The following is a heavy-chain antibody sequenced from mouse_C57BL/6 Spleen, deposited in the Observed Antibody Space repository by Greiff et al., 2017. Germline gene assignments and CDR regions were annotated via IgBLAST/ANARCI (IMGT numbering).Heavy chain of an antibody. CDR3: AVMVRYYFDY. J-gene: IGHJ2*01. V-gene: IGHV5-4*03. D-gene: IGHD2-1*01. Sequence: EVMLVESGGGLVKPGGSLKLSCAASGFTFSSYAMSWVRQTPEKRLEWVATISDGGSYTYYPDNVKGRFTISRDNAKNNLYLQMSHLKSEDTAMYYCAVMVRYYFDYWGQGTTLTVSS. CDR2: ISDGGSYT. CDR1: GFTFSSYA.